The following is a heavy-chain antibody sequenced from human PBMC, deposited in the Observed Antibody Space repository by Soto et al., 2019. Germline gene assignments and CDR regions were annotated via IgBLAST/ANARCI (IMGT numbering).Heavy chain of an antibody. J-gene: IGHJ5*01. CDR3: ARGRYCLTGRCFPNWFDS. V-gene: IGHV4-30-4*01. CDR1: GDSISNLDYS. D-gene: IGHD7-27*01. Sequence: LSLTCSVSGDSISNLDYSWAWIRQPPGQALEYIGYIYKSATTYYNPSFESRVAISVDTSKSQFSLNVTSVTAADTAVYFCARGRYCLTGRCFPNWFDSWGQGALVTVSS. CDR2: IYKSATT.